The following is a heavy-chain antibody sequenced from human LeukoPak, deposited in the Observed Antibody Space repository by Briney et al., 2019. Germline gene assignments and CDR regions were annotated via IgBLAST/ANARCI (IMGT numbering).Heavy chain of an antibody. CDR2: ISAYNGNT. V-gene: IGHV1-18*01. CDR1: GGTFSSYA. J-gene: IGHJ5*02. CDR3: ARDLDYGDYGNWFDP. Sequence: ASVKVSCKASGGTFSSYAISWVRQAPGQGLEWMGWISAYNGNTSYAQKFQGRVTMTTDTSTSTAYMELRSLRYDDTAVYYCARDLDYGDYGNWFDPWGQGTLVTVSS. D-gene: IGHD4-17*01.